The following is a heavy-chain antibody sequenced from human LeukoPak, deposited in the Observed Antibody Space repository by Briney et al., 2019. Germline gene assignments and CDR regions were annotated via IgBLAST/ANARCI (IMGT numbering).Heavy chain of an antibody. CDR1: GYSFVSHW. D-gene: IGHD1/OR15-1a*01. V-gene: IGHV5-51*01. CDR2: SWPGDPGHPDT. J-gene: IGHJ5*02. CDR3: VSGRGGTTPLDL. Sequence: GESLKISCKPSGYSFVSHWIGWVRQKPGKGLEWMGISWPGDPGHPDTTYSPSFQGQVTISVDWSTSTTYLPWTSQKASDTAAYFCVSGRGGTTPLDLWGQGTLVIVSS.